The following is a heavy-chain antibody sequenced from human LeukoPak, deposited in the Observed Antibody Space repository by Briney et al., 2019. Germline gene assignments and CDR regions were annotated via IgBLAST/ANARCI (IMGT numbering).Heavy chain of an antibody. CDR2: IYYSGST. CDR3: ARLPRTLQQLGYYGMDV. CDR1: GGSISSGDYY. V-gene: IGHV4-30-4*08. D-gene: IGHD6-13*01. J-gene: IGHJ6*02. Sequence: PSQTLSLTCTVSGGSISSGDYYWSWIRQPPGKGLEWIGYIYYSGSTYYNPSLKSRVTISVDTSKNQFSLKLSSVTAADTAVYYCARLPRTLQQLGYYGMDVWGQGTTVTVSS.